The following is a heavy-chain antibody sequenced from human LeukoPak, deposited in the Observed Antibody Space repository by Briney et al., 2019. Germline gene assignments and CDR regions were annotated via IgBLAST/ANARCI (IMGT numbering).Heavy chain of an antibody. D-gene: IGHD4-17*01. Sequence: PGGSLRLSCAASGFTFSGSAMHWVRQASGKGLEWVGRIRSRSKNYATAYASSVRGRFTISRDDSKNAAYLQMNGLKTEDTATYYCMFTHDYGDNWGQGTRVTVSS. CDR2: IRSRSKNYAT. CDR3: MFTHDYGDN. CDR1: GFTFSGSA. V-gene: IGHV3-73*01. J-gene: IGHJ4*02.